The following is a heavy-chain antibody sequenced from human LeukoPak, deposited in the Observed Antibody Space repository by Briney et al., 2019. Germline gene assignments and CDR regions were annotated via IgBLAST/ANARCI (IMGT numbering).Heavy chain of an antibody. D-gene: IGHD4-17*01. Sequence: GASVKVSCKASGFTFTSSAVQWVRQARGQRLEWIGWIVVGSGNTNYAQKFQERVTITRDMSTSTAYMELGSLRSEDTAVYYCAADGSDYGDYYFDYWGQGTLVTVYS. J-gene: IGHJ4*02. CDR2: IVVGSGNT. CDR1: GFTFTSSA. V-gene: IGHV1-58*01. CDR3: AADGSDYGDYYFDY.